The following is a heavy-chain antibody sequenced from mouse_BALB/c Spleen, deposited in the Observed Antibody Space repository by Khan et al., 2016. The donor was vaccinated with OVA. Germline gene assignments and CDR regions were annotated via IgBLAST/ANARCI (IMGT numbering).Heavy chain of an antibody. CDR2: INYSGNT. Sequence: DVKLQESGPGLVKPSQSLSLTCTVTGYSITSEYAWNWIRQFPGNKLEWMGYINYSGNTRFNPSLKSRTSITRDTHKNQLFLQLNSVTTEDTATYYCARKDYYDYDPFPYWGQGTLVTVSA. CDR3: ARKDYYDYDPFPY. V-gene: IGHV3-2*02. CDR1: GYSITSEYA. J-gene: IGHJ3*01. D-gene: IGHD2-4*01.